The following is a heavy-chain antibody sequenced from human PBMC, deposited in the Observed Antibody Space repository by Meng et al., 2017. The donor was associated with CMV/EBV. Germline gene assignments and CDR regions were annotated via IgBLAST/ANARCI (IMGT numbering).Heavy chain of an antibody. D-gene: IGHD3-10*01. Sequence: QVALGEAGAAAEKPGASVKVSCKASGYTFTSYGISWVRQAPGQGLEWMGWISAYNGNTNYAQKLQGRVTMTTDTSTSTAYMELRSLRSDDTAVYYCARDRTMVRGVTGYWGQGTLVTVSS. CDR1: GYTFTSYG. V-gene: IGHV1-18*01. CDR3: ARDRTMVRGVTGY. CDR2: ISAYNGNT. J-gene: IGHJ4*02.